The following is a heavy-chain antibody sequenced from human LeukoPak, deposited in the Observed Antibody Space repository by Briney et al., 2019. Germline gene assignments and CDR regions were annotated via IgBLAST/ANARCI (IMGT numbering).Heavy chain of an antibody. CDR1: GFTFSSYW. Sequence: GGSLRLSCAASGFTFSSYWMHWVRHAPGKGLVWVSRINSDGSNTNYADSVKGRFTISRDNAKNTLYLQMNSPRAEDTAVYYCARDYGDYYFDYWGQGTLVTVSS. CDR3: ARDYGDYYFDY. J-gene: IGHJ4*02. V-gene: IGHV3-74*01. D-gene: IGHD4-17*01. CDR2: INSDGSNT.